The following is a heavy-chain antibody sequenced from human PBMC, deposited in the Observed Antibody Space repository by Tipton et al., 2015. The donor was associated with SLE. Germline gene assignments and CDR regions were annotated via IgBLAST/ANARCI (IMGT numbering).Heavy chain of an antibody. CDR1: SSSSYY. CDR2: ISGSGGST. D-gene: IGHD5-18*01. Sequence: SSSSYYWGWIRQAPGKGLEWVSAISGSGGSTYYADSVKGRFTISRDNSKNTLYLQMNSLRAEDTAVYYCAKDHGDTAMVTWAFDIWGQGTMVTVSS. CDR3: AKDHGDTAMVTWAFDI. V-gene: IGHV3-23*01. J-gene: IGHJ3*02.